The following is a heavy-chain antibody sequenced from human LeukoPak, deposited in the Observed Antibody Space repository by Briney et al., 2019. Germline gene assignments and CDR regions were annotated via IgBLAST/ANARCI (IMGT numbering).Heavy chain of an antibody. CDR1: SGSIRRTDYY. D-gene: IGHD5-24*01. CDR3: ARIPLGPGGYNSR. Sequence: KPSETLSLTCTVSSGSIRRTDYYWGWIRQHPGQGLEWIGYIYYSGITYYNPSLKSRVSISVDTSKTQFSLKLSSVTVADTAGYYCARIPLGPGGYNSRWGQGTLVTVSS. V-gene: IGHV4-31*03. J-gene: IGHJ4*02. CDR2: IYYSGIT.